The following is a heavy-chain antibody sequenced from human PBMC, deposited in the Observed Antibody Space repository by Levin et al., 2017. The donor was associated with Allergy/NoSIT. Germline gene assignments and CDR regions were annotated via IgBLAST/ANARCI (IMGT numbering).Heavy chain of an antibody. CDR3: AKEGSSWAPYYYGMDV. J-gene: IGHJ6*02. V-gene: IGHV3-23*01. CDR2: ISGSGGST. Sequence: GGSLRLSCAASGFTFSSYAMSWVRQAPGKGLEWVSAISGSGGSTYYADSVKGRFTISRDNSKNTLYLQMNSLRAEDTAVYYCAKEGSSWAPYYYGMDVWGQGTTVTVSS. D-gene: IGHD6-13*01. CDR1: GFTFSSYA.